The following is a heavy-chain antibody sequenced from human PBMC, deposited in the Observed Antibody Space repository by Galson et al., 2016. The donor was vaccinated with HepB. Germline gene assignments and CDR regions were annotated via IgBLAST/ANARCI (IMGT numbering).Heavy chain of an antibody. J-gene: IGHJ3*02. CDR3: ARARIAALGTGAFDM. CDR1: GFLFSDYG. D-gene: IGHD6-13*01. V-gene: IGHV3-21*01. Sequence: SLRLSCAASGFLFSDYGMHWVRQAPGKGLEWVSSIKNSNSDVYYEDSVKGRFTISRDNAENSLYLQMDSLTAEDTAMYYCARARIAALGTGAFDMWGQGTMVTVSS. CDR2: IKNSNSDV.